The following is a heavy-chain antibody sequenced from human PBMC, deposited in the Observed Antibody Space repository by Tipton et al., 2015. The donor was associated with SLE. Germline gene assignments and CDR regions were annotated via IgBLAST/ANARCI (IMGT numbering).Heavy chain of an antibody. V-gene: IGHV4-39*01. CDR1: GGSISSSSYY. CDR2: IYYSGST. D-gene: IGHD3-10*01. CDR3: ASGGYGSGSHYLGGWFDP. J-gene: IGHJ5*02. Sequence: TLSLTCTVSGGSISSSSYYWGWIRQPPGNGLEWIGSIYYSGSTNYNPSLKSRVTISADTPKNQFSLKLSSVTAADTAVYYCASGGYGSGSHYLGGWFDPWGRGTLVTVSS.